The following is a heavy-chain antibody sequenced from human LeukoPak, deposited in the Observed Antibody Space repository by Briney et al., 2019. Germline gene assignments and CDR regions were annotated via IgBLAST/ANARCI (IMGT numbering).Heavy chain of an antibody. V-gene: IGHV3-53*01. CDR3: ALESGDSMGY. CDR1: GFTVSSNY. Sequence: GVLRLSCAASGFTVSSNYMSWVRQAPGKGLEWVSVIYSGGSTYYADSAKGRFTISRDNSKNTLYLQMNSLRAEDTAVYYCALESGDSMGYWGQGTLVTVSS. CDR2: IYSGGST. D-gene: IGHD2-21*02. J-gene: IGHJ4*02.